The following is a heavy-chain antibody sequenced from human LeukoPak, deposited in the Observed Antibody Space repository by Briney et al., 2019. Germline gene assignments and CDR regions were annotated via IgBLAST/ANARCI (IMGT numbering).Heavy chain of an antibody. J-gene: IGHJ6*02. Sequence: KPSETLSLTCTVSGGSISSSSYYWSWIRQPPGKGLEWIGYIYYSGSTNYNPSLKSRVTISVDTSKNQFSLKLSSVTAADTAVYYCARESGLYYYGMDVWGQGTTVTVSS. CDR3: ARESGLYYYGMDV. V-gene: IGHV4-61*01. CDR1: GGSISSSSYY. D-gene: IGHD1-26*01. CDR2: IYYSGST.